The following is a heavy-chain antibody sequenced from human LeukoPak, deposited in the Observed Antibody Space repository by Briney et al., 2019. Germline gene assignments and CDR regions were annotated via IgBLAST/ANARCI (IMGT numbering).Heavy chain of an antibody. D-gene: IGHD3-10*01. CDR2: INQDGTEK. CDR3: AREKRHNYYGSGSYYR. CDR1: GFTFTTYW. V-gene: IGHV3-7*01. Sequence: GGSLRLSCAASGFTFTTYWMSWVRQLPGKGLEWVANINQDGTEKYYVDSVKGRFTISRDNAKNSLYLQMNSLRAEDTAVYYCAREKRHNYYGSGSYYRWGQGTLVTVSS. J-gene: IGHJ4*02.